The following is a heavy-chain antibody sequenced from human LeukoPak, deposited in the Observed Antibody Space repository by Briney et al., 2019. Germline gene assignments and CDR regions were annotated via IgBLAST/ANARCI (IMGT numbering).Heavy chain of an antibody. D-gene: IGHD4-17*01. CDR2: IYYSGST. V-gene: IGHV4-39*07. CDR1: GSSISSSSYY. J-gene: IGHJ5*02. CDR3: AGSDYGDPNWSDP. Sequence: SETLSLTCTVSGSSISSSSYYWGWIRQPPGKGLEWIGSIYYSGSTYYNPSLKSRVTISVDTSKDQFSLKLSSVTAADTAVYYCAGSDYGDPNWSDPWGQGTLVTVSS.